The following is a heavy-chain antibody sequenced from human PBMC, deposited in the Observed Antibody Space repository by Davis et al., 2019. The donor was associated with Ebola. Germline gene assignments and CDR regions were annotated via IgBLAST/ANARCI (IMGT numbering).Heavy chain of an antibody. J-gene: IGHJ4*02. V-gene: IGHV4-34*01. D-gene: IGHD2-8*01. CDR3: ARVGDFQGVY. CDR1: GGSLRNYY. Sequence: PSETLSLTCAVYGGSLRNYYWSWIRQPPGKGLEWIGEIHHSGNTEHNPSLKSRVTISLDTCKNHFSVALTSVTAAATAVYYCARVGDFQGVYWGQGILVSVSS. CDR2: IHHSGNT.